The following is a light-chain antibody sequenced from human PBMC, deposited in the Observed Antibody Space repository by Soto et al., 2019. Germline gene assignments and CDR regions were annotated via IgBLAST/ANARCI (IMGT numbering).Light chain of an antibody. CDR1: SSNIGNNY. V-gene: IGLV1-51*02. CDR2: ENN. CDR3: GTWDSSLSADPYV. J-gene: IGLJ1*01. Sequence: QSVLTQPPSVSAAPGQKVTISCSGSSSNIGNNYVSWYQQLPGTAPKLLIYENNKRPSGIPDRFSGSKSGTSATLGITGLQTGDEADYYCGTWDSSLSADPYVFGTGTKLTVL.